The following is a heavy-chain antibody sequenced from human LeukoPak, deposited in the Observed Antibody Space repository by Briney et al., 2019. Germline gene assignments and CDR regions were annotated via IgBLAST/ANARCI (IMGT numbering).Heavy chain of an antibody. CDR2: INPNSGGT. CDR3: ARRRGTGYYYYMDV. Sequence: ASVKVSCKASGYTFTSYYMHWVRQAPGQGLEWMGWINPNSGGTNYAQKFQGRVTMTRDTSISTAYMELSRLRSDDTAVYYCARRRGTGYYYYMDVWGKGTTVTVSS. D-gene: IGHD1-1*01. V-gene: IGHV1-2*02. CDR1: GYTFTSYY. J-gene: IGHJ6*03.